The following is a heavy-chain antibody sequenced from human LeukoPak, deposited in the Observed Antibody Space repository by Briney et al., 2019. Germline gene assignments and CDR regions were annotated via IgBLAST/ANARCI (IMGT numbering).Heavy chain of an antibody. CDR3: ARPNQSGWYSGDFDY. D-gene: IGHD6-19*01. J-gene: IGHJ4*02. CDR2: IYYSGST. CDR1: GGSISSSGHF. V-gene: IGHV4-39*01. Sequence: SETLSLTCTVSGGSISSSGHFWGWIRQPPGKGLEWIGSIYYSGSTYYNPSLKSRVTISVDTSKNQFSLKLSSVTAADTAVYYCARPNQSGWYSGDFDYWGQGTLVTVSS.